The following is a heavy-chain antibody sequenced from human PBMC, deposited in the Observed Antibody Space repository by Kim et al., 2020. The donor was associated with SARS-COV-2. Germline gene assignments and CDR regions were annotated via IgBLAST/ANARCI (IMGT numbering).Heavy chain of an antibody. J-gene: IGHJ6*02. CDR3: AKDPDYSDYVYYGMDV. Sequence: VEGRFASSRDNAKNTLYLQRNSLRAEDTAVYYCAKDPDYSDYVYYGMDVWGQGTTVTVSS. V-gene: IGHV3-23*01. D-gene: IGHD4-4*01.